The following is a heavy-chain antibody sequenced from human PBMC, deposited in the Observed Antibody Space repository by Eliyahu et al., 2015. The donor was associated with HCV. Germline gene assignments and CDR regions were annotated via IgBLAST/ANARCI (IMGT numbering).Heavy chain of an antibody. Sequence: RVTISVDTSKNQFSLKLSSVTAADTAVYYCARDAGELHPDYYYYGMDVWGQGTTVTVSS. CDR3: ARDAGELHPDYYYYGMDV. V-gene: IGHV4-30-2*04. J-gene: IGHJ6*02. D-gene: IGHD1-26*01.